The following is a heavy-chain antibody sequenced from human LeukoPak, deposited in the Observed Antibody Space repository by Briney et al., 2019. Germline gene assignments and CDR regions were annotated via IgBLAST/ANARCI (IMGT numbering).Heavy chain of an antibody. CDR2: IYYSGST. Sequence: PSETLSLTCTVSGDSISSYYWSWIRQAPGKGLEWIGYIYYSGSTNYNPSLKSRVTISVDTSKNQFSLKLRSVTAADTALYYCARETYYYDSSGGYFDYWGQGTLVTVSS. CDR1: GDSISSYY. D-gene: IGHD3-22*01. J-gene: IGHJ4*02. CDR3: ARETYYYDSSGGYFDY. V-gene: IGHV4-59*01.